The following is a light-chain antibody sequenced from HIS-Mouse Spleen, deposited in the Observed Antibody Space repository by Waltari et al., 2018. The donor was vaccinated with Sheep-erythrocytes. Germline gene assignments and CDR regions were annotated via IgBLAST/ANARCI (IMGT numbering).Light chain of an antibody. V-gene: IGKV4-1*01. CDR1: QSVLYSSNNKNY. CDR3: QQYYSTPLT. CDR2: WAS. J-gene: IGKJ4*01. Sequence: DIVMTQSPDSLAVSLGERATINCKSSQSVLYSSNNKNYLACYQQKPGQPPKLLIYWASTRGSGVPDRFSGSGSGTDFTLTISSLQAEDVAVYYCQQYYSTPLTFGGGTKVEIK.